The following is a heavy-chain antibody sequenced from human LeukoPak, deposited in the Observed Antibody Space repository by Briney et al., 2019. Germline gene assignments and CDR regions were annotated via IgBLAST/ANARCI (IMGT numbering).Heavy chain of an antibody. V-gene: IGHV3-7*01. Sequence: GGSLRLSCAASGFIFSSSWMIWVRQAPGKGLEWVANIDQPGSQHYSVESVRGRFTISRDNAKNSLFLQLNSLRVEDTAVYYCARGLGRGTADYWGQGTLVTVSS. CDR2: IDQPGSQH. D-gene: IGHD3-10*01. CDR3: ARGLGRGTADY. J-gene: IGHJ4*02. CDR1: GFIFSSSW.